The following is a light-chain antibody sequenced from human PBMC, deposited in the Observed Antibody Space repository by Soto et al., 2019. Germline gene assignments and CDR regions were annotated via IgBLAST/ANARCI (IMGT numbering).Light chain of an antibody. CDR2: VEGSGDH. V-gene: IGLV4-60*03. J-gene: IGLJ3*02. Sequence: QLVLTQSSSASASPGSSGKLTCTLSSGHRNYIIAWHQQQPGKAPRYLMKVEGSGDHNRGSGVPDRFSGSSSGADRYLIISNLQSEDEADYYCETWDSNVWMFGGGTQLTVL. CDR1: SGHRNYI. CDR3: ETWDSNVWM.